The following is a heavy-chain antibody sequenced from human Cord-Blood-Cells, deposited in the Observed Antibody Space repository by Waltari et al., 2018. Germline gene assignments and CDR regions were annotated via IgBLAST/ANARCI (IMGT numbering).Heavy chain of an antibody. CDR2: ISSRSSYI. Sequence: EVQLVESGGGLVKPGGSLRLSCAASGFTFSSYSMNWVRQAPGKGLVWGSAISSRSSYIYYADSVKGRFTISRDNAKSSLYLQMNRLRAEDTAVYYCARDRGMIAARDAFDIWGQGTMVTVSS. CDR1: GFTFSSYS. CDR3: ARDRGMIAARDAFDI. J-gene: IGHJ3*02. V-gene: IGHV3-21*01. D-gene: IGHD6-6*01.